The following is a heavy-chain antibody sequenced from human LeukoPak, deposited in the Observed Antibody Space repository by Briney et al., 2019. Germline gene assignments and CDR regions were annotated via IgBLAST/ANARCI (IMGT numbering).Heavy chain of an antibody. CDR3: ASSRLYYYDSSGYYGFDY. J-gene: IGHJ4*02. CDR1: GYTFTSYA. Sequence: ASVEVSCKASGYTFTSYAMNWVREAPGQGLEWMGWINTNTGNPTYAQGFTGRFVFSLGTSVSTAYLQISSLKAEDTAVYYCASSRLYYYDSSGYYGFDYWGQGTLVTVSS. V-gene: IGHV7-4-1*02. D-gene: IGHD3-22*01. CDR2: INTNTGNP.